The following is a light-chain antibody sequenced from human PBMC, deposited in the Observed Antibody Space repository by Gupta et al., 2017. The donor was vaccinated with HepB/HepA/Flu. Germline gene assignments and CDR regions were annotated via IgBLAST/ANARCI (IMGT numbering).Light chain of an antibody. Sequence: QSVLTQPPPVSGAPGQRDTISCTGSSSHIGAGYDLHWYQQLPGTAPQLLIYGNNNRPSGVPDRFSGSKSATSASLAITGLQAEDEADYYCQSYDSSLSSSVFGGGTKLTVL. CDR1: SSHIGAGYD. J-gene: IGLJ2*01. V-gene: IGLV1-40*01. CDR3: QSYDSSLSSSV. CDR2: GNN.